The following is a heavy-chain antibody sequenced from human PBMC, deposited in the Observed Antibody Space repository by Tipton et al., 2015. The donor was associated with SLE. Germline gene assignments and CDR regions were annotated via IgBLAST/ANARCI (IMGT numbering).Heavy chain of an antibody. V-gene: IGHV3-23*01. CDR3: AKARGQIRRPHYFEY. CDR2: IGTNAGIA. D-gene: IGHD4-17*01. J-gene: IGHJ4*01. CDR1: GFTVSSNY. Sequence: SLRLSCAASGFTVSSNYMSWVRQAPGKGLEWVSTIGTNAGIAYGGSVNAESVKDLFTISRANSRNTLHLQMNGLRVEDTAIYYCAKARGQIRRPHYFEYWSHGTLVTVAS.